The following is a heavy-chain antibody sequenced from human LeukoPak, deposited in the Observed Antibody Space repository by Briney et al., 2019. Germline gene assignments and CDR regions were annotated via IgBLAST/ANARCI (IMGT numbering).Heavy chain of an antibody. CDR1: GFTFSTM. CDR3: ARSLLGQWLVRRSFDY. J-gene: IGHJ4*02. V-gene: IGHV3-48*03. Sequence: PGGSLRLSCEASGFTFSTMELNWFGRTQGKGLGWFSCFGSSGSTIYYADSVKGRFTISRDNGKNPLYLHMNSLRAEETAVYYCARSLLGQWLVRRSFDYWGQGTLVTVSS. CDR2: FGSSGSTI. D-gene: IGHD6-19*01.